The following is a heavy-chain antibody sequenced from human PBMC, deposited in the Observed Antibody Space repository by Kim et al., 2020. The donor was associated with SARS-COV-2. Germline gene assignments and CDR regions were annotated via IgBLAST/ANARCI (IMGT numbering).Heavy chain of an antibody. Sequence: YYADSVKGRFTICRDNSKNTLYLQMNSLRAEDTAVYYCASTVTTGDAFDIWGQGTMVTVSS. J-gene: IGHJ3*02. D-gene: IGHD4-17*01. CDR3: ASTVTTGDAFDI. V-gene: IGHV3-30*01.